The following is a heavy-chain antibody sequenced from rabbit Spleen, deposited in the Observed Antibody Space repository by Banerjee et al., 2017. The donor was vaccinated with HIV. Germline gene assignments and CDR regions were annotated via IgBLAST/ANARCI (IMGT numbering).Heavy chain of an antibody. V-gene: IGHV1S45*01. CDR1: GVSFSDKDV. Sequence: EQLEESGGGLVKPEGSLTLTCKASGVSFSDKDVMCWVPQAPGTGLEWIGCVNTVTGKSVYASWAKGRFSMSRTSSTTVTLQMTSLTAADTATYFCARDLVAVIGWNFNLWGPGTLVTVS. CDR3: ARDLVAVIGWNFNL. J-gene: IGHJ4*01. D-gene: IGHD1-1*01. CDR2: VNTVTGKS.